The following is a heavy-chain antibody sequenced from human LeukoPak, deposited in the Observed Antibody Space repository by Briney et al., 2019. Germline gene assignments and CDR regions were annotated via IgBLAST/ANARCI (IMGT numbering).Heavy chain of an antibody. Sequence: ASVKVSCKASGYTFTNYYIHWVRQAPGQGLEWMGIINPSGGSTNYAQKFQGRVTMTRDTSTSTVNMEGSKRTSEDTDDDYCARGLASWLLDSWGQGTLVTVSS. D-gene: IGHD3-22*01. CDR3: ARGLASWLLDS. CDR2: INPSGGST. V-gene: IGHV1-46*01. CDR1: GYTFTNYY. J-gene: IGHJ4*02.